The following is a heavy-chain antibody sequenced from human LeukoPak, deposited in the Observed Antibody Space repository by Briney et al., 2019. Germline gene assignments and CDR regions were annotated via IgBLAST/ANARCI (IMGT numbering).Heavy chain of an antibody. CDR3: ARVPAYYYDSSGYFNWDYYYYYGMDV. Sequence: SETLSLTCTVSGGSFSSGSYYWSWMRQPPGKGLVWIGYIYYSGSTNYNPSLKSRVTISVDTSKNQFSLKLSSVTAADTAVYYCARVPAYYYDSSGYFNWDYYYYYGMDVWGQGTTVTVSS. CDR2: IYYSGST. V-gene: IGHV4-61*01. J-gene: IGHJ6*02. CDR1: GGSFSSGSYY. D-gene: IGHD3-22*01.